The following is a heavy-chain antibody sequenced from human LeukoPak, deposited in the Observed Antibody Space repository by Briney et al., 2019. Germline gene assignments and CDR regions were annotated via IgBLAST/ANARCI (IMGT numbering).Heavy chain of an antibody. D-gene: IGHD6-6*01. V-gene: IGHV1-18*01. CDR2: ISAYSGNT. CDR1: GYTFTIYG. Sequence: ASVKVSCKASGYTFTIYGISWVRQAPGQGLEWMGWISAYSGNTNYAQKLQGRVTITRNTSISTAYMELSRLRSEDTAVYYCARGKRVAARPYYYYYMDVWGKGTTVTVSS. J-gene: IGHJ6*03. CDR3: ARGKRVAARPYYYYYMDV.